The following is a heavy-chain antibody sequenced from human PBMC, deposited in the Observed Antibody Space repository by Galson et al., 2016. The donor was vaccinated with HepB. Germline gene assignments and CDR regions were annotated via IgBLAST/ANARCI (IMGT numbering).Heavy chain of an antibody. CDR1: EFTVSSNY. Sequence: SLRLSCAASEFTVSSNYMSWVRQAPGKGLEWVSVIYSGGTTYYADSVKGRFTISRDNSKNTLYLQMNSLRAEDTAVYYCARDQGNYYYYGMDVWGQGTTVTGSS. V-gene: IGHV3-53*01. CDR2: IYSGGTT. J-gene: IGHJ6*02. CDR3: ARDQGNYYYYGMDV.